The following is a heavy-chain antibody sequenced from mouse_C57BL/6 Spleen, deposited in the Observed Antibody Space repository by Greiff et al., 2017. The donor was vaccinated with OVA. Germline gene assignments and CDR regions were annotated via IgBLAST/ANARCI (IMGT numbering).Heavy chain of an antibody. CDR1: GFTFSDYG. CDR3: AGREPMDY. CDR2: ISSGSSTI. V-gene: IGHV5-17*01. J-gene: IGHJ4*01. Sequence: DVKLVESGGGLVKPGGSLKLSCAASGFTFSDYGMHWVRQAPEKGLEWVAYISSGSSTIYYADTVKGRFTISRDNAKNTLFLQMASLRSEDTAMYYCAGREPMDYWGQGTSVTVSS.